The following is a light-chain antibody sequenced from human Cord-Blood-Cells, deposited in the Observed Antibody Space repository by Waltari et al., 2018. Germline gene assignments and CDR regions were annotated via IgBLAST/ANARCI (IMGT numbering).Light chain of an antibody. J-gene: IGLJ2*01. V-gene: IGLV2-23*01. CDR1: SSDAGSYNL. Sequence: QSALTQPASVSGSPGQSLTISCTGTSSDAGSYNLVSWYQQHPGKAPKLRIYEGSKRPSGVSNRFSGSKSGNTASLTISGLQAEDEADYYCCSYAGSSTLVFGGGTKLTVL. CDR3: CSYAGSSTLV. CDR2: EGS.